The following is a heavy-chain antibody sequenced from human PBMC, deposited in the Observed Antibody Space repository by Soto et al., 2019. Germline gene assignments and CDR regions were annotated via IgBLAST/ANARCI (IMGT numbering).Heavy chain of an antibody. Sequence: EVQLLESGGGLVQPGGSLRLSCAASGFTFSSYAMSWVRQAPGKGLEWVSAISGSGGSTYYADSVKGRFTISRDNSKNTLYLQMNSLRAEDTAVYYCARFRRRGATPGDWFDPWGQGTLVTVSS. D-gene: IGHD1-26*01. J-gene: IGHJ5*02. CDR1: GFTFSSYA. CDR3: ARFRRRGATPGDWFDP. V-gene: IGHV3-23*01. CDR2: ISGSGGST.